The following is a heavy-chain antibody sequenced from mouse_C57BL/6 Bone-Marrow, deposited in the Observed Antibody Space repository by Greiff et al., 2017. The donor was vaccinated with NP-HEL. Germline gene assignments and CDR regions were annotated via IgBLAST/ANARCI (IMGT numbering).Heavy chain of an antibody. V-gene: IGHV3-6*01. D-gene: IGHD2-3*01. Sequence: EVKLVESGPGLVKPSQSLSLTCSVTGYSITSGYYWNWIRQFPGNKLEWMGYISYDGSNNYNPSLKNRITITRDTSKNQFFLKLNSVTTEDTATYYCARDRAGYYPYWYFDVWGTGTTVTVSS. CDR3: ARDRAGYYPYWYFDV. CDR2: ISYDGSN. CDR1: GYSITSGYY. J-gene: IGHJ1*03.